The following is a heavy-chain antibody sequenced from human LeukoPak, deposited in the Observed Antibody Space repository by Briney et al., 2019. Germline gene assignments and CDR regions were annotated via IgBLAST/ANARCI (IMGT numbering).Heavy chain of an antibody. V-gene: IGHV1-18*01. CDR3: ARDHYYDSSGLGYYYYGMDV. D-gene: IGHD3-22*01. J-gene: IGHJ6*02. CDR2: ISAYNGNT. CDR1: GYTFTSYG. Sequence: ASVKVSCKASGYTFTSYGISWVRQAPGQGLEWMGWISAYNGNTNYAQRLQGRVTMTTDTSTSTAYVELGSLRSDDTAVYYCARDHYYDSSGLGYYYYGMDVWGQGTPVTVSS.